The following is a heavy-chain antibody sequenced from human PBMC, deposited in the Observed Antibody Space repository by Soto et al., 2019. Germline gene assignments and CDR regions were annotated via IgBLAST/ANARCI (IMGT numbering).Heavy chain of an antibody. V-gene: IGHV5-10-1*01. Sequence: PGESLKISCKGSGYTFTSYWISWVRQMPGKRLEWMGRIDPRDSYTKYSPSFQGHVTISADKSTSTAYLQCRSLKATDTAIYYWASHNGSGWYGFFDYWGQGTLVAFSS. CDR1: GYTFTSYW. CDR2: IDPRDSYT. J-gene: IGHJ4*02. CDR3: ASHNGSGWYGFFDY. D-gene: IGHD6-19*01.